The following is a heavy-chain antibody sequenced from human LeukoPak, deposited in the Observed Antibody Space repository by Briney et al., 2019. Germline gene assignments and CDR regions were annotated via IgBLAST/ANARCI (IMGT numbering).Heavy chain of an antibody. CDR2: IYPGDSDT. D-gene: IGHD6-13*01. Sequence: GESLKISCKGSGYSFTSYWIGWVRQMPGKGLEWMGIIYPGDSDTRYSPSFQGQVTISADKSISTAYLQWSSLKASDSAMYYCARHGRSWNNWFDPWGQGTLVTVSS. V-gene: IGHV5-51*01. CDR1: GYSFTSYW. J-gene: IGHJ5*02. CDR3: ARHGRSWNNWFDP.